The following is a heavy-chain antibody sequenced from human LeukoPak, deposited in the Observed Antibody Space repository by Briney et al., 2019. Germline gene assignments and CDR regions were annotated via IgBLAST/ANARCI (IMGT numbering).Heavy chain of an antibody. V-gene: IGHV4-38-2*02. D-gene: IGHD3-22*01. CDR3: ARGPYSYDSSGAFDI. Sequence: SETLSLTCSVSGYSISSGFYWDWIRQPPGKGLEWIGEISHSGSTNYNPSLKSRVTISVDTSKNQFSLKLSSVTAADTAVYFCARGPYSYDSSGAFDIWGQGTMVTVSS. CDR1: GYSISSGFY. J-gene: IGHJ3*02. CDR2: ISHSGST.